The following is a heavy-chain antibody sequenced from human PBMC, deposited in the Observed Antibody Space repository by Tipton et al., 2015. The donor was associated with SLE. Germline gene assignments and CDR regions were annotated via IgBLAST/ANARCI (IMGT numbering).Heavy chain of an antibody. V-gene: IGHV4-4*02. Sequence: TLSLTCAVSGGSISSTNWWSWVRQPPGKGLEWIGEIYHSGSTNYNPSLKSRVTISVDKSKNQFSPKLSSVTAADTAVYYCARANYYDSSATFDYWGQGTLATVSS. CDR2: IYHSGST. D-gene: IGHD3-22*01. CDR1: GGSISSTNW. J-gene: IGHJ4*02. CDR3: ARANYYDSSATFDY.